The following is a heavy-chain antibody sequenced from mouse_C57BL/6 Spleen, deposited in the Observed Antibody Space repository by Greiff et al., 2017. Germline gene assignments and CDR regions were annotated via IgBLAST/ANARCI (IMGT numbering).Heavy chain of an antibody. CDR3: ANECAYDYAFDY. V-gene: IGHV1-64*01. J-gene: IGHJ4*01. Sequence: QVQLQQPGAELVKPGASVKLSCTASGYTFTSYWMHWVKQRPGQGLEWIGTIHPGSGSTNYNEKFKSKATRTVDNSSSTDYMQLSSLTSEDSAVYYCANECAYDYAFDYWGQGTTVTVSS. D-gene: IGHD2-4*01. CDR1: GYTFTSYW. CDR2: IHPGSGST.